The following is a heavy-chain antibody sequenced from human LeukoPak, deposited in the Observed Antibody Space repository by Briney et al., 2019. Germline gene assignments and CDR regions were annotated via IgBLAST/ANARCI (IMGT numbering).Heavy chain of an antibody. CDR2: IYTSGST. J-gene: IGHJ4*02. CDR1: GGPISSGSYY. D-gene: IGHD6-13*01. CDR3: ARTDSSSWGATPGNFDY. Sequence: SETLSLTCTVSGGPISSGSYYWSWIRQPAGKGLEWIGRIYTSGSTNYNPSLKSRVTISVDTSKNQFSLKLSSVTAADTAVYYCARTDSSSWGATPGNFDYWGQGTLVTVSS. V-gene: IGHV4-61*02.